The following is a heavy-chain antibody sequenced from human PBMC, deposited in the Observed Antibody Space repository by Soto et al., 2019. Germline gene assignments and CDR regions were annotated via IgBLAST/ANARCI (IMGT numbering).Heavy chain of an antibody. Sequence: EVQLVESGGGLVKAGGSLRLSCAASGFTFSTYSMNWVRQAPGKGLEWVSTISIRNYIYYADSVKGRFTISRDDAQKSGYLQMNSLRGEDTAVYYCARDFRRTEAYGFDIWGRGTMVTVSS. CDR2: ISIRNYI. J-gene: IGHJ3*02. CDR3: ARDFRRTEAYGFDI. D-gene: IGHD2-8*01. CDR1: GFTFSTYS. V-gene: IGHV3-21*01.